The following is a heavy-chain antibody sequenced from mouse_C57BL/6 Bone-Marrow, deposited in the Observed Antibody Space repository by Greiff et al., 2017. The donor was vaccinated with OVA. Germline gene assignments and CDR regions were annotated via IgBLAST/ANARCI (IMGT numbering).Heavy chain of an antibody. CDR3: ASRGRSYRWFAY. Sequence: EVMLVESGGGLVKPGGSLKLSCAASGFTFSSYAMSWVRQTPEKRLEWVATISDGGSYTYYPDNVKGRFTISRDNAKNNLYLQMSHLKSEDTAMYYCASRGRSYRWFAYWGQGTLVTVSA. CDR1: GFTFSSYA. D-gene: IGHD1-1*01. CDR2: ISDGGSYT. J-gene: IGHJ3*01. V-gene: IGHV5-4*03.